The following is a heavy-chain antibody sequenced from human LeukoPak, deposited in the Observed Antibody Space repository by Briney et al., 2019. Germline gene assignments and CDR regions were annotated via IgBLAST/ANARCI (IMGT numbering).Heavy chain of an antibody. D-gene: IGHD3-10*01. CDR1: RFTITNYA. CDR3: ARDRALGYFDL. CDR2: VSFDGSDK. V-gene: IGHV3-30*04. Sequence: GRSLRLSCAASRFTITNYAIHWVRQAPGKGLDWVAVVSFDGSDKYYTDSVRGRFIISRDNSKNTLYLQMSSLTPEDTAVYYCARDRALGYFDLWGRGTLVTVSS. J-gene: IGHJ2*01.